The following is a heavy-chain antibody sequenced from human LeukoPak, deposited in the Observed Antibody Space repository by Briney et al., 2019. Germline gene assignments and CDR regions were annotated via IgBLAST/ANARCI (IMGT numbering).Heavy chain of an antibody. V-gene: IGHV4-59*01. D-gene: IGHD6-13*01. J-gene: IGHJ4*02. CDR1: GASITNYY. Sequence: PSETLSLTCTVSGASITNYYWSWIRQPPGKGLEWIGFIYYSGGTNYNPPLKSRVTISLDMSKNRFSLNLSSVTAADTAVYYCARGEAASKSSSSWYADYWGQGTLVTVSS. CDR3: ARGEAASKSSSSWYADY. CDR2: IYYSGGT.